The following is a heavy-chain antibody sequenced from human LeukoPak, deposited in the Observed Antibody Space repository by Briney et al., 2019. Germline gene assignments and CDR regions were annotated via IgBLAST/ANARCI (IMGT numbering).Heavy chain of an antibody. Sequence: SETLSLTCNVSDGSISSTNSYWAWIRQPPGKGLEWIGSISYSGNTYYNSSLKSRVTISVDTSKNQFSLRLTSVTVADTAVYYCARPGNGFYDSSACYLSWGQGTLVTVSS. V-gene: IGHV4-39*01. CDR2: ISYSGNT. CDR1: DGSISSTNSY. D-gene: IGHD3-22*01. CDR3: ARPGNGFYDSSACYLS. J-gene: IGHJ5*02.